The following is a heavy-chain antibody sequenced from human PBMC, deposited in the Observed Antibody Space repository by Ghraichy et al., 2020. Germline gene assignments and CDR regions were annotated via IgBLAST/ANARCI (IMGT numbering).Heavy chain of an antibody. Sequence: SETLSLTCAVSGGSISSGGYSWSWIRQPPGKGLEWIGYIYHSGSTYYNPSLKSRVTISVDRSKNQFSLKLSSVTAADTAVYYCARGKHGGPQTYYYDSSGSITLPDWFDPWGQGTLVTVSS. CDR2: IYHSGST. V-gene: IGHV4-30-2*01. CDR3: ARGKHGGPQTYYYDSSGSITLPDWFDP. J-gene: IGHJ5*02. D-gene: IGHD3-22*01. CDR1: GGSISSGGYS.